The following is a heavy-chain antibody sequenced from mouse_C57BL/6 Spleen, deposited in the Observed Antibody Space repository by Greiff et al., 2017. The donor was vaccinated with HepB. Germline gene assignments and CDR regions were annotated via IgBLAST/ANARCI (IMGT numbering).Heavy chain of an antibody. D-gene: IGHD1-2*01. CDR3: ARTARIKY. CDR2: ISYSGST. Sequence: EVQLQQSGPGLVKPSQSLSLTCTVTGYSITSGYGWNWIRQFPGNKLEWMGYISYSGSTNYNPSLKSRISITRDTSKNQCFLQLISVTTEDTATYYCARTARIKYWGQGTTLTVSS. J-gene: IGHJ2*01. CDR1: GYSITSGYG. V-gene: IGHV3-2*02.